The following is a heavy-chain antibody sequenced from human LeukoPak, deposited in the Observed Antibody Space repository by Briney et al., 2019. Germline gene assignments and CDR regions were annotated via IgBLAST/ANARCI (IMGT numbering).Heavy chain of an antibody. CDR2: IGTTSGAI. Sequence: GGSLRLSCAASGFTFNAFGMNWVRQAPGKGLEWASYIGTTSGAIYYADSVKGRFTISRDSAKNSLYLQMNSLRAEDTAVYYCARFRTWGDKAFDYWGQGTLVTVSS. D-gene: IGHD2-21*02. J-gene: IGHJ4*02. CDR3: ARFRTWGDKAFDY. V-gene: IGHV3-48*01. CDR1: GFTFNAFG.